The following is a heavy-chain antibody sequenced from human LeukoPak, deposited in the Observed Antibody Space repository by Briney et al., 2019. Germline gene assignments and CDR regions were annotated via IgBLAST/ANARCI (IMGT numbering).Heavy chain of an antibody. J-gene: IGHJ6*03. Sequence: GGSLRLSCAASGFTFSSYAMTWVRQAPGKGLEWVSVISGSGGSTYYADSVKGRFTISRDNSKNTLYLQMNSLRAEDTAVYYCAKDKNDYGDYYYMDVWGKGTTVTVSS. CDR2: ISGSGGST. CDR1: GFTFSSYA. CDR3: AKDKNDYGDYYYMDV. V-gene: IGHV3-23*01. D-gene: IGHD4-17*01.